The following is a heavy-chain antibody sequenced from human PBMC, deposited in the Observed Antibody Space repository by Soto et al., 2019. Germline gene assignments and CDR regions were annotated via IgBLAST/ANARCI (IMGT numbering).Heavy chain of an antibody. CDR2: ISYDGSNK. CDR1: GFTFSSYG. Sequence: GGSLRLSCAASGFTFSSYGMHWVRQAPGKGLEGVAVISYDGSNKYYADSVKGRFTISRDNSKNTLYLQMNSLRAEDTAVYYCATSGDYDYIWGSYRYDYWGQGTLVTVSS. J-gene: IGHJ4*02. CDR3: ATSGDYDYIWGSYRYDY. D-gene: IGHD3-16*02. V-gene: IGHV3-30*03.